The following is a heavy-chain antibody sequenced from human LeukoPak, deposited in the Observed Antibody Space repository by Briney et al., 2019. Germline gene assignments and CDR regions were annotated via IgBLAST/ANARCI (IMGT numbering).Heavy chain of an antibody. D-gene: IGHD3-22*01. CDR2: IYYSGST. Sequence: SETLSLTCTVSGGSISSYYWSWIRQPPGKGLEWIGYIYYSGSTNYNPSLKSRVTISVDTSKNQFSLKLSSVTAADTAVYYCARDYYDSSGYYDAFDIWGQGTMVTVSS. CDR1: GGSISSYY. V-gene: IGHV4-59*01. CDR3: ARDYYDSSGYYDAFDI. J-gene: IGHJ3*02.